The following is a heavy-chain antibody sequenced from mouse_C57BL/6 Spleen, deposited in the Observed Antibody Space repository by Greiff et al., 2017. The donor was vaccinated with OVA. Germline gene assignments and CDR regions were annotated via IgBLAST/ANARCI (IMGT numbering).Heavy chain of an antibody. V-gene: IGHV5-6*01. D-gene: IGHD2-3*01. CDR3: ARQRDDGYPWFAY. J-gene: IGHJ3*01. CDR1: GFTFSSYG. Sequence: VQLKESGGDLVKPGGSLKLSCAASGFTFSSYGMSWVRQTPDKRLEWVATISSGGSYTYYPDSVKGRFTISRDNAKNTLYLQMSSLKSEDTAMYYCARQRDDGYPWFAYWGQGTLVTVSA. CDR2: ISSGGSYT.